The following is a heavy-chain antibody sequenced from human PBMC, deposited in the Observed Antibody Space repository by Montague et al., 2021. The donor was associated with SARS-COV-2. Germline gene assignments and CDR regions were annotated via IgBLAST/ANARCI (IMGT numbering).Heavy chain of an antibody. Sequence: SETLPLTCTVSSGSISNYYWSWIRQPPGKGLEWIGFISHTESTNXNPSLESRVSISIDTSKSQFSLRVRSVTAADTAVYYCARSAQFAYGLDVWGQGTTVTISS. CDR3: ARSAQFAYGLDV. D-gene: IGHD3-16*01. J-gene: IGHJ6*02. CDR1: SGSISNYY. CDR2: ISHTEST. V-gene: IGHV4-59*08.